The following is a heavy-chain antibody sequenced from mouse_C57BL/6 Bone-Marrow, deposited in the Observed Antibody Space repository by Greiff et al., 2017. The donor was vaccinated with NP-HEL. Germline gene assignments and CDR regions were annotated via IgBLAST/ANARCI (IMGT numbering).Heavy chain of an antibody. Sequence: EVQRVESGGGLVKPGGSLKLSCAASGFTFSSYAMSWVRQTPEKMLEWVATISDGGSYTYYPDNVKGRFTISRDNAKNNLYLQMSHLKSEDTAMYYCARLLRYPVFDYWGQGTTLTVSS. CDR3: ARLLRYPVFDY. CDR2: ISDGGSYT. V-gene: IGHV5-4*01. D-gene: IGHD1-1*01. J-gene: IGHJ2*01. CDR1: GFTFSSYA.